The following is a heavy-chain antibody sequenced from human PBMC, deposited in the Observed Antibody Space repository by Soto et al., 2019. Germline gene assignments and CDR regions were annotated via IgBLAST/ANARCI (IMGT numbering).Heavy chain of an antibody. CDR3: ARGGIYYDSSGYPSDDAFDI. V-gene: IGHV3-30-3*01. Sequence: GGSLRLSCAASGFTFSSYAMHWVRQAPGKGLEWVAVISYDGSNKYYTDSVKGRFTISRDNSKNTLYLQMNSLRAEDTAVYYCARGGIYYDSSGYPSDDAFDIWGQGTMVTVSS. D-gene: IGHD3-22*01. CDR1: GFTFSSYA. CDR2: ISYDGSNK. J-gene: IGHJ3*02.